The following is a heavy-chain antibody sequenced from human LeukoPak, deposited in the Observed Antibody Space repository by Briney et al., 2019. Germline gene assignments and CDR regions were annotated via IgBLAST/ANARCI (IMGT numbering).Heavy chain of an antibody. CDR2: ISSSRSTI. CDR3: ARDVLLWFGELSG. J-gene: IGHJ4*02. CDR1: GFTFSSYS. D-gene: IGHD3-10*01. V-gene: IGHV3-48*01. Sequence: GGSLRLSCAASGFTFSSYSMNWVRQAPGKGLEGVSYISSSRSTIYYADSVTGRFTISRDNAKNSLYLQMNSLRAEDTAVYYCARDVLLWFGELSGWGQGTLVTVSS.